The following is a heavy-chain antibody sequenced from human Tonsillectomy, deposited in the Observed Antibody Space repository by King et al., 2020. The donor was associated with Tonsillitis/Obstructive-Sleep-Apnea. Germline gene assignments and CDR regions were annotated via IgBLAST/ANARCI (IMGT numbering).Heavy chain of an antibody. Sequence: VQLVESGAEVKKPGESLKISCKGSGYSFTTYYIGWVRQMPGKGLEWMGTIYPGDSDTRYSPSLQGHVTISADKSINTAYLQWSSLKASDTAMYYCARLGVAESPFDWFDPWGQGTLVTVSS. V-gene: IGHV5-51*03. D-gene: IGHD2-15*01. J-gene: IGHJ5*02. CDR3: ARLGVAESPFDWFDP. CDR2: IYPGDSDT. CDR1: GYSFTTYY.